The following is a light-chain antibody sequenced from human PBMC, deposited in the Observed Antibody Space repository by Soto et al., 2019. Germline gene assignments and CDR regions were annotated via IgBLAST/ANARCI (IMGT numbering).Light chain of an antibody. CDR3: SSYTSNSPYVV. J-gene: IGLJ2*01. CDR1: SSDVGGYNY. V-gene: IGLV2-14*01. CDR2: DVS. Sequence: QSALTQPASVSGSPGQSITISCTGTSSDVGGYNYVSWYQQHPGKAPKLMIYDVSNRPSGVSNRFSGSKSGNTASLTISGLQAEDEADYYCSSYTSNSPYVVFGRGTKLTVL.